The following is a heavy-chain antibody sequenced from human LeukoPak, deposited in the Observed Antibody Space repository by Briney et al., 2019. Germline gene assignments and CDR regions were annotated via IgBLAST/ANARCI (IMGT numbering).Heavy chain of an antibody. J-gene: IGHJ4*02. Sequence: PGRSLTLSCAASGFTFSSYAMHWVRQAPGKGLEWVAVISYDGSNKYYADSVKGRFTISRDNSNNSLYLQMNSLRAEDTAVYYCAREDYGDYVCFDYWGQGTLVTVSS. CDR3: AREDYGDYVCFDY. CDR1: GFTFSSYA. D-gene: IGHD4-17*01. V-gene: IGHV3-30-3*01. CDR2: ISYDGSNK.